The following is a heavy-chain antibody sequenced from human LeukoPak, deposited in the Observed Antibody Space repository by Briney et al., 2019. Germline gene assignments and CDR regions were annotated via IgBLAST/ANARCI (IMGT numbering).Heavy chain of an antibody. Sequence: PSETLSLTCTVSGGSISSGYYYWSWIRQHPGKGLEWIGYIYYSGSTHYNPSLKSRVTISVDTSKNQFSLKLSSVTAADTAVYYCARVLGGAPSGGYSTLHFHYWGQGTLVTVSS. CDR1: GGSISSGYYY. D-gene: IGHD3-22*01. CDR3: ARVLGGAPSGGYSTLHFHY. V-gene: IGHV4-31*03. J-gene: IGHJ4*02. CDR2: IYYSGST.